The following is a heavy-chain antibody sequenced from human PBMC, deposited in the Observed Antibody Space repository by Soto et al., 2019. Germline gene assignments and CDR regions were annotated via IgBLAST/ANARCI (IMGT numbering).Heavy chain of an antibody. J-gene: IGHJ5*02. Sequence: ASVKVYCKASGYTFTGYYMHWVRQAPGQGLEWMGWINPNSGGTNYAQKFQGWVTMTRDTSISTAYMELSRLRSDDTAVYYCAREGYSGSYNWFDPWGQGTLVTVSS. V-gene: IGHV1-2*04. CDR3: AREGYSGSYNWFDP. CDR1: GYTFTGYY. D-gene: IGHD1-26*01. CDR2: INPNSGGT.